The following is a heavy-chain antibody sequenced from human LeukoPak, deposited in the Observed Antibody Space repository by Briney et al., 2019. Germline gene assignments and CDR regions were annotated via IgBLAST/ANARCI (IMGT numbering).Heavy chain of an antibody. V-gene: IGHV5-51*01. J-gene: IGHJ4*02. CDR3: ARKDSSSSHSDY. CDR2: TFAGYSYT. Sequence: GESLKISCQSSGYNFTPYWIVWVRQMPGKGLEWMGITFAGYSYTIYSPSFQGQVTISADKSISTAYLQWSSLKASDTAMYYCARKDSSSSHSDYWGQGTLVTVSS. D-gene: IGHD6-6*01. CDR1: GYNFTPYW.